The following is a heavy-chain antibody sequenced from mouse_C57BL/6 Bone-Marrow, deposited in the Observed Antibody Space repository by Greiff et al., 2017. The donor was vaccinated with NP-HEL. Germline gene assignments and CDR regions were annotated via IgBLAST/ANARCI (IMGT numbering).Heavy chain of an antibody. D-gene: IGHD4-1*01. CDR1: GYTFTSYT. CDR2: INPSSGYT. Sequence: VQLQQSGAELARPGASVKMSCKASGYTFTSYTMHWVKQRPGRGLEWIGYINPSSGYTKYNQKFKDKAKSTADKSSSTDYMQLSRLTSEESAVYYCAKLTGNYWGQGTTLTVSS. J-gene: IGHJ2*01. V-gene: IGHV1-4*01. CDR3: AKLTGNY.